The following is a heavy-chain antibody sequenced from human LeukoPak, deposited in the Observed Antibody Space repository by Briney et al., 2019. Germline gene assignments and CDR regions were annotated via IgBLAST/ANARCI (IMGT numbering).Heavy chain of an antibody. D-gene: IGHD3-3*01. CDR1: GYTFTNYG. Sequence: ASVKVSCKASGYTFTNYGFSWVRQAPGQGLEWMGWISAYNGNTNYAQRLQGRVTMTTDTSTNTAYMELRSLRSDDTAVYYCARADRWDGVVTNFDYWGQGTLVTVSS. J-gene: IGHJ4*02. CDR3: ARADRWDGVVTNFDY. V-gene: IGHV1-18*01. CDR2: ISAYNGNT.